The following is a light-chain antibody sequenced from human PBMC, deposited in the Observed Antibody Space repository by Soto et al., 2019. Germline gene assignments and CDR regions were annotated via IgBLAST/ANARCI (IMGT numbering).Light chain of an antibody. Sequence: DIQMTQSPSTLSASVGDRVTITCRASQSISSWLAWYQQKPGKAPQLLIYAASSLESGVQSRFSGSGSGTEFTLTISSLQPDDFATYYCQQYNSYWTXGQGTKVDIK. CDR3: QQYNSYWT. CDR2: AAS. V-gene: IGKV1-5*01. J-gene: IGKJ1*01. CDR1: QSISSW.